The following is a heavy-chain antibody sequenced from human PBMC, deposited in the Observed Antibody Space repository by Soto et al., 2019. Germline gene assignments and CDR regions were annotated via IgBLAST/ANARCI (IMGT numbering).Heavy chain of an antibody. J-gene: IGHJ3*02. CDR2: ISAYNGNT. CDR3: ARVHEMYAFDI. CDR1: VYTITSYV. V-gene: IGHV1-18*01. Sequence: ASVKVSCKASVYTITSYVLSWVRQAPGQGLEWMGWISAYNGNTNYAQKLQGRVTMTTDTSTSTAYMELRSLRSDDTAVYYCARVHEMYAFDIWGQGTMVSVSS.